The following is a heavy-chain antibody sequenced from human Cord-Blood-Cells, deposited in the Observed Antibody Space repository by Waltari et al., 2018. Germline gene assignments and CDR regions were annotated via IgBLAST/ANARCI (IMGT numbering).Heavy chain of an antibody. D-gene: IGHD1-1*01. CDR2: IYYSGST. Sequence: QVQLQESGPGLVKPSETLSLTCTVSGRSISSYYWSWIRQPPGKGLEWIGYIYYSGSTNYDPSLKSRVTISVDTSKNQFSLKLSSVTAADTAVYYCARWVPYYFDYWGQGTLVTVSS. CDR1: GRSISSYY. CDR3: ARWVPYYFDY. V-gene: IGHV4-59*01. J-gene: IGHJ4*02.